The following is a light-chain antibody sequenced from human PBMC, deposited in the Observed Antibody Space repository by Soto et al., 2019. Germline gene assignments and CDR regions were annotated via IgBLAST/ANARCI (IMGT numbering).Light chain of an antibody. CDR2: EVT. J-gene: IGLJ1*01. Sequence: QSSLTQPASVSGSPGQSITISCTGSSSDIGAYYFVSWYQHHPGEAPKLLLYEVTTRPSGVSSRFSGSKSGNTASLTISGLPADDEATYYCSSYTTTNTPYVVGTGTKLTVL. V-gene: IGLV2-14*01. CDR1: SSDIGAYYF. CDR3: SSYTTTNTPYV.